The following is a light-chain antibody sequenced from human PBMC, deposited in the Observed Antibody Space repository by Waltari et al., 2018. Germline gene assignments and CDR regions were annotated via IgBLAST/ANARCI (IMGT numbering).Light chain of an antibody. J-gene: IGLJ3*02. CDR2: SDN. Sequence: QSLLTQPPSASGTPGQRVTISCSGSSSNIGGNSVNWYQQVPGTAPKVLIFSDNQRPSGFPDRISGSKSGTSASLAISGLQSEDETDYYCAAWDDSLNGWVFGGGTRLTVL. CDR3: AAWDDSLNGWV. V-gene: IGLV1-44*01. CDR1: SSNIGGNS.